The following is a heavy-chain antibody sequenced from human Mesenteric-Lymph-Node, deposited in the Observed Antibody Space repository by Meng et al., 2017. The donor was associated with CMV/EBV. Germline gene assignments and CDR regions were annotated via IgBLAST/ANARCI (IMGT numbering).Heavy chain of an antibody. V-gene: IGHV3-20*04. J-gene: IGHJ4*02. CDR2: INWNGADT. D-gene: IGHD3-22*01. CDR1: AFTFDDYG. CDR3: TRDRYYDTYYYFDY. Sequence: GESLKISCTASAFTFDDYGLNWVRQVPGKGLEWVSGINWNGADTGYADSVKGRFTISRDNAKNSLYLQMNSLRVEDTALYYCTRDRYYDTYYYFDYWGQGTLVTVSS.